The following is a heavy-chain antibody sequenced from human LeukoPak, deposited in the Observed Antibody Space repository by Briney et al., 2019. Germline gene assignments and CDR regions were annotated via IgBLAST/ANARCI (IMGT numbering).Heavy chain of an antibody. Sequence: GGSLRLSCAASGFTFDDYAMHWVRQAPGKGLEWVSLISWDGGSTYYADSVKGRFTISRDNSKNSLYLQMNSLRAEDTALYYCAKGGGYSSSSRYYMDVWGKGTTVTVS. J-gene: IGHJ6*03. CDR1: GFTFDDYA. V-gene: IGHV3-43D*03. CDR2: ISWDGGST. D-gene: IGHD6-6*01. CDR3: AKGGGYSSSSRYYMDV.